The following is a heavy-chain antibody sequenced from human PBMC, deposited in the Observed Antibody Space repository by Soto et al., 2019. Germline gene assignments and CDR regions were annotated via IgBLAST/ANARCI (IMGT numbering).Heavy chain of an antibody. CDR1: GYTFTSYG. Sequence: QVQLVQSGAEVKKPGASVKVSCKASGYTFTSYGISWVRQAPGQGLEWMGWISAYNGNTKYAQKFQGRVTMTTETSTSTAYMELRSLSSDDTAVYYCATDPQIFDYWGQGTLVTVSS. CDR2: ISAYNGNT. CDR3: ATDPQIFDY. J-gene: IGHJ4*02. V-gene: IGHV1-18*04.